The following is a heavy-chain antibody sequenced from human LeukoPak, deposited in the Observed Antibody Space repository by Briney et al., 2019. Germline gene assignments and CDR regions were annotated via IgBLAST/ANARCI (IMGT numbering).Heavy chain of an antibody. V-gene: IGHV3-23*01. Sequence: GGSLRLSCTASGFTFSNYAMSWVRQAPGKGLEWVSTISGSDGSTYYADSVKGRFTISRDNSKNTLYLQMNSLRAEDTAVYYCAKDIVVAASFFDYWGQGTLVTVSS. CDR3: AKDIVVAASFFDY. J-gene: IGHJ4*02. D-gene: IGHD2-15*01. CDR1: GFTFSNYA. CDR2: ISGSDGST.